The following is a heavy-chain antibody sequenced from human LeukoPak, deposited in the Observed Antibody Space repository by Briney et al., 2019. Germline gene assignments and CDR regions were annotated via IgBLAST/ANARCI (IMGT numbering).Heavy chain of an antibody. D-gene: IGHD6-13*01. CDR1: GFTFSSYS. CDR2: ISSSSSYI. CDR3: ARVGPGAAAHFDY. Sequence: GGSLRLSCAASGFTFSSYSMNWVRQAPGKGLEWVSSISSSSSYIYYADSVKGRFAISRDNAKNSLYLQMNSLRAEDTAVYYCARVGPGAAAHFDYWGQGTLVTVSS. J-gene: IGHJ4*02. V-gene: IGHV3-21*04.